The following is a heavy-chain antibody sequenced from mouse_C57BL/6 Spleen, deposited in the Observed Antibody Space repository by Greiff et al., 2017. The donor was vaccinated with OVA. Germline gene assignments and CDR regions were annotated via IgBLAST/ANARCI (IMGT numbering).Heavy chain of an antibody. CDR3: TRYDGAWFAY. Sequence: VQLQQSGAELVRPGASVTLSCKASGYTFTDYEMHWVKQTPVHGLEWIGAIDPETGGTAYNQKFKGKAILTADKSSSTAYMELRSLTSEDPAVYYCTRYDGAWFAYWGQGTLVTVSA. V-gene: IGHV1-15*01. J-gene: IGHJ3*01. D-gene: IGHD2-12*01. CDR1: GYTFTDYE. CDR2: IDPETGGT.